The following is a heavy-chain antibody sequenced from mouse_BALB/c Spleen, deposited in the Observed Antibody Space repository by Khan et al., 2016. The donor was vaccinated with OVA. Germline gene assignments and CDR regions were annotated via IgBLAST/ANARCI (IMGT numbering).Heavy chain of an antibody. Sequence: EVQLQESGPDLVKPSQSLSLTCTVTGYSITSGYSWHWIRQFPGNKLEWMGYIHYSGSTNYNPSLKSRISITRDTSKNQFFLQLNSVTTEDTVTYYCARSGTTVVAYWYVDVWGAGTAVTVSS. V-gene: IGHV3-1*02. CDR3: ARSGTTVVAYWYVDV. CDR1: GYSITSGYS. J-gene: IGHJ1*01. CDR2: IHYSGST. D-gene: IGHD1-1*01.